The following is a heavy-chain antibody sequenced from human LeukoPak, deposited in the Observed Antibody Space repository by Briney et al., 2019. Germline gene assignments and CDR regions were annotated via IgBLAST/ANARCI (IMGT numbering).Heavy chain of an antibody. CDR3: ARTFLDRDFWSGYYMSYYGMDV. J-gene: IGHJ6*02. V-gene: IGHV4-59*01. CDR1: GGSISSYY. D-gene: IGHD3-3*01. CDR2: IYYSGST. Sequence: TSETLSLTCTVSGGSISSYYWSWIRQPPGKGLEWIGYIYYSGSTNYNPSLKSRVTISVDTSKNQFSLKLSSVTAADTAVYYCARTFLDRDFWSGYYMSYYGMDVWGQGTTVTVSS.